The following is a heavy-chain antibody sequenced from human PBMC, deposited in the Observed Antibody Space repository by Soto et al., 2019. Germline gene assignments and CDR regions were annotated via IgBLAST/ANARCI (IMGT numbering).Heavy chain of an antibody. CDR1: GYTFTSYG. J-gene: IGHJ4*02. D-gene: IGHD4-17*01. Sequence: ASVKVSCKASGYTFTSYGISWVRQAPGQGLERMGWISAYNGNTNYAQKHQGRVTMTTDTSTSTAYKEQRSLRSDDTAVYFCFSCPCCVNDDYGDYDVYWFQGTLVSVSS. V-gene: IGHV1-18*01. CDR2: ISAYNGNT. CDR3: FSCPCCVNDDYGDYDVY.